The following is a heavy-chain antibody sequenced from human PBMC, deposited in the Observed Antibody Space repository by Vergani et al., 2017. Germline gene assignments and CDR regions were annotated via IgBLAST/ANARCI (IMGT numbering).Heavy chain of an antibody. CDR2: INHSGST. V-gene: IGHV4-34*01. CDR3: ARAHSSSWPFDY. Sequence: QVQLQQWGAGLLKPSETLSLTCAVYGVSFSGYYWSWIRQPPGKGLEWIGEINHSGSTNYNPSLKSRVTISVDTSKNQFSLKLSSVTAADTAVYYCARAHSSSWPFDYWGQGTLVTVSS. D-gene: IGHD6-13*01. J-gene: IGHJ4*02. CDR1: GVSFSGYY.